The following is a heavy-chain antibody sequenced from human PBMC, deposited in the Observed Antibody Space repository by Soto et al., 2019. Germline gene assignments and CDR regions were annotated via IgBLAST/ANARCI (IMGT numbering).Heavy chain of an antibody. CDR1: GYTFTSYA. CDR3: ARVYNLGIAVAEKAFDI. J-gene: IGHJ3*02. CDR2: INAGNGNT. D-gene: IGHD6-19*01. V-gene: IGHV1-3*01. Sequence: GASVKVSCKASGYTFTSYAMHWVRQAPGQRLEWMGWINAGNGNTEYSQKFQGRVTITRDTSASTAYMELSSLRSEDTVVYYCARVYNLGIAVAEKAFDIWGQGTMITVSS.